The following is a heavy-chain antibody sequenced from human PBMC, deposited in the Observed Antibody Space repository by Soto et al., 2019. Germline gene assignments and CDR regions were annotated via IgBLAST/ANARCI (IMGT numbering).Heavy chain of an antibody. CDR2: IYYSGST. CDR1: GGSISSYY. J-gene: IGHJ4*02. V-gene: IGHV4-59*12. D-gene: IGHD2-15*01. CDR3: ARPQDCSGGSCYSGGYDY. Sequence: SETLSLTCTVSGGSISSYYWSWIRQPPGKGLEWIGYIYYSGSTNYNPSLKSRVTISVDTSKNQFSLKLSSVTAADTAVYYCARPQDCSGGSCYSGGYDYWGQGTLVTVSS.